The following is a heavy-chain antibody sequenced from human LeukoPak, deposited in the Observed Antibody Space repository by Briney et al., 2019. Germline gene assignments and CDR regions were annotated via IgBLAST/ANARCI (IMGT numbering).Heavy chain of an antibody. J-gene: IGHJ4*02. CDR1: GGSISSSSYF. CDR3: ARQMNTVTADY. V-gene: IGHV4-39*01. CDR2: IFYSGST. D-gene: IGHD4-17*01. Sequence: SETLSLTCAVSGGSISSSSYFWGWIRQPPGKGLEWIGSIFYSGSTYYNPSLNSRVTISIDTSKNQFSLRLSSVTAADTAVYYCARQMNTVTADYWGQGTLVTVSS.